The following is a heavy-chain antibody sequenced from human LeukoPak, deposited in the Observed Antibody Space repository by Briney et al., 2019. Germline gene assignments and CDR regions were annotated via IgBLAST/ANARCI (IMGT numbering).Heavy chain of an antibody. Sequence: KAGGSLRLSCAASGFTFSNSPMNWVRQAPGKGLEWVSSINDVGSHIYYADSVRGRFTISRDNAKTSVYLQMNNLRPEDTAVYYCARDATYYLRYGYFDCWGHGTLVTVSS. CDR1: GFTFSNSP. D-gene: IGHD5/OR15-5a*01. V-gene: IGHV3-21*01. CDR2: INDVGSHI. CDR3: ARDATYYLRYGYFDC. J-gene: IGHJ4*01.